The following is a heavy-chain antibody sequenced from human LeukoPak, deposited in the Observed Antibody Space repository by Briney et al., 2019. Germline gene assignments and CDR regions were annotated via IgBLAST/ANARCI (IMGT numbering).Heavy chain of an antibody. V-gene: IGHV4-59*11. CDR2: IYYSGST. Sequence: PSETLSLTCTVSGGSISSHYWSWIRQPPGKGLEWIGYIYYSGSTNYNPSLKSRVTISVDTSKNQFSLKLSSVTAADTAVYYCAGAISYYDILTGTPDAFDIWGQGTMVTVSS. CDR3: AGAISYYDILTGTPDAFDI. J-gene: IGHJ3*02. D-gene: IGHD3-9*01. CDR1: GGSISSHY.